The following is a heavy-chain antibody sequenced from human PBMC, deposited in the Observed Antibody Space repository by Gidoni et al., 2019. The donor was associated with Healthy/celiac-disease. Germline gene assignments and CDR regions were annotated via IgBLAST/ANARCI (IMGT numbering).Heavy chain of an antibody. CDR1: GGSISSSSYY. V-gene: IGHV4-39*01. CDR2: IYYSGST. CDR3: AGLERWELEAFDI. Sequence: QLQLQESGTGLVKPSENVYLTGNVSGGSISSSSYYWGWIRQPPGKGLAWIGSIYYSGSTYYNPSLKSRFTISVDTSKNQFSLKLSSVTAADTAVYYCAGLERWELEAFDIWGQGTMVTVSS. D-gene: IGHD1-26*01. J-gene: IGHJ3*02.